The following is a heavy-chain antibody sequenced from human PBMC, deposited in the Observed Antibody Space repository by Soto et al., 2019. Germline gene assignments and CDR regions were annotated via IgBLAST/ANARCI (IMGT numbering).Heavy chain of an antibody. J-gene: IGHJ4*02. CDR3: ARGALYYYDSSGYFDY. V-gene: IGHV3-48*02. CDR2: ISSSSSTI. CDR1: GFTFSSYS. Sequence: PGGSLRLSCAASGFTFSSYSMNWVRQAPGKGLEWVSYISSSSSTIYYADSVKGRFTISRDNAKNSLYLQMNSLRDEDTAVYYCARGALYYYDSSGYFDYWGQGTLVTVSS. D-gene: IGHD3-22*01.